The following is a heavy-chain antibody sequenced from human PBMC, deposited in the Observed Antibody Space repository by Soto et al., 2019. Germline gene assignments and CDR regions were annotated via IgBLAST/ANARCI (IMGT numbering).Heavy chain of an antibody. J-gene: IGHJ4*02. Sequence: QVQLVESGGGVVQPGRSPRLSCAASGFTFSSYAMHWVRQAPGKGLEWVAVISYDGSNKYYADSVKGRFTISRDNSKNPLYLQMNSLRAEETAVYYCARESDIVATNPTFDYWGQGTLVTVSS. CDR3: ARESDIVATNPTFDY. V-gene: IGHV3-30-3*01. D-gene: IGHD5-12*01. CDR2: ISYDGSNK. CDR1: GFTFSSYA.